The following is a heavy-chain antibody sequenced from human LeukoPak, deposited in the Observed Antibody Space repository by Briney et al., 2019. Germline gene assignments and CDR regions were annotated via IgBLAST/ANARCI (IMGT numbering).Heavy chain of an antibody. D-gene: IGHD6-13*01. J-gene: IGHJ5*02. V-gene: IGHV4-34*01. CDR2: INHSGST. Sequence: SETLSLTCAVYGGSFSGYYWSWIRQPPGKGLEWIGEINHSGSTNYNPSHKSRVTISVDTSKNQFSLKLSSVTAADTAVYYCARIGAFYSSSWYRSDYNWFDPWGQGTLVTVSS. CDR1: GGSFSGYY. CDR3: ARIGAFYSSSWYRSDYNWFDP.